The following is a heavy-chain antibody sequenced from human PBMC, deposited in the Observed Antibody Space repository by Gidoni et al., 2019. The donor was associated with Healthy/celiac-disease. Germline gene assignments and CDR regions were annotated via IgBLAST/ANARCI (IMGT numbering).Heavy chain of an antibody. CDR3: ARGAGSYFSGRHFDY. J-gene: IGHJ4*02. CDR1: GGSFSGYY. Sequence: QVQLQQWCAGLLKPSETLSLTCAVYGGSFSGYYWSWIRQPPGKGLEWIGEINHSGSTNYNPSLKSRVTISVDTSKNQFSLKLSSVTAADTAVYYCARGAGSYFSGRHFDYWGQGTLVTVSS. CDR2: INHSGST. D-gene: IGHD1-26*01. V-gene: IGHV4-34*01.